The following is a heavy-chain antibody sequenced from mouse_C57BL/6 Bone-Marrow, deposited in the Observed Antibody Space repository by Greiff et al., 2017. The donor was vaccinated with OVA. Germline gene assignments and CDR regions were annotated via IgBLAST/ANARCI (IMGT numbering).Heavy chain of an antibody. Sequence: QVQLQQSGAELVRPGASVKLSCKASGYTFTDYYINWVKQRPGQGLEWIARIYPGSGNTYYNEKFKGKATLTAEKSSSTAYMQLSSLTSEDSAVYFCAYYGSSYHFDYWGQGTTLTVSS. CDR2: IYPGSGNT. CDR1: GYTFTDYY. D-gene: IGHD1-1*01. J-gene: IGHJ2*01. V-gene: IGHV1-76*01. CDR3: AYYGSSYHFDY.